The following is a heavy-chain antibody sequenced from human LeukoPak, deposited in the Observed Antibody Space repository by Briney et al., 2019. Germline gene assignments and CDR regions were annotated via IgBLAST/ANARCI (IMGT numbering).Heavy chain of an antibody. Sequence: ASVKVSCKASGYTFTGYYMHWVRQAPGQGLEWMGWINPNSGGTNYAQKFQGRVTMTRDTSISTAYMELSRLGSDDTAVYYCARFSPPYYCSSTSCSTFDYWGQGTLVTVSS. CDR1: GYTFTGYY. CDR3: ARFSPPYYCSSTSCSTFDY. J-gene: IGHJ4*02. CDR2: INPNSGGT. D-gene: IGHD2-2*01. V-gene: IGHV1-2*02.